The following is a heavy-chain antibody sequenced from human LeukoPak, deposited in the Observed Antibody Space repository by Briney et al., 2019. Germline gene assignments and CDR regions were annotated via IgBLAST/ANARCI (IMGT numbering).Heavy chain of an antibody. D-gene: IGHD6-19*01. Sequence: LAGGSLRLSCAASGFTFSTYDMHWVRQATGKGLEWVSTIGSAGNTYYPGSVKGRFTISRENAKNSLYLQMNSLRAGDTAVYYCARGWGTSGWYVPTIWGQGTMVTVSP. CDR3: ARGWGTSGWYVPTI. CDR1: GFTFSTYD. V-gene: IGHV3-13*04. J-gene: IGHJ3*02. CDR2: IGSAGNT.